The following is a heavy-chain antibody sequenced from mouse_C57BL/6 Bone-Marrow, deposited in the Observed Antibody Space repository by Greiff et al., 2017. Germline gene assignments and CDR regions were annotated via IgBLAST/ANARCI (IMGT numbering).Heavy chain of an antibody. Sequence: QVPLKESGPGILQPSQTLSLTCSFSGFSLSTFGMGVGWIRQPSGKGLEWLAHIWWDDDKYYNPALKSRLTISKDASNNQVFLQIANVDTADTATYYCCQSRDDGYLVAYWGQGTLVTVSA. J-gene: IGHJ3*01. CDR2: IWWDDDK. CDR1: GFSLSTFGMG. V-gene: IGHV8-8*01. CDR3: CQSRDDGYLVAY. D-gene: IGHD2-3*01.